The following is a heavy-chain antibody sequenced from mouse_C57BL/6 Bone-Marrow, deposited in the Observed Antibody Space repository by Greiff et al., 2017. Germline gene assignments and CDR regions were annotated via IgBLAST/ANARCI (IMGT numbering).Heavy chain of an antibody. CDR3: ARAGYYLAWFAY. D-gene: IGHD2-3*01. J-gene: IGHJ3*01. CDR2: ISDGGSYT. CDR1: GFTFSSYA. Sequence: EVKLVESGGGLVKPGGSLKLSCAASGFTFSSYAMSWVRQTPEKRLEWVATISDGGSYTYYPDNVKGRFTISRDNAKNNLYLQMSHLKSEDTAMYYCARAGYYLAWFAYWGQGTLVTVSA. V-gene: IGHV5-4*03.